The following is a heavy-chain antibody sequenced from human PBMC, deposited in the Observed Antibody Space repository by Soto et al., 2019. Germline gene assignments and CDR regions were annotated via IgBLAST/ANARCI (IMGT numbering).Heavy chain of an antibody. D-gene: IGHD3-9*01. J-gene: IGHJ4*02. Sequence: SETLSRTCAVYGGSFSGYYWSWIRQPPGKGLEWIGEINHSGSTKYNPSLKSRVTISVDTSKNQFSLKLISVTAADTALSYCARGDILTGYSYWGQGTLVTVSS. CDR2: INHSGST. CDR3: ARGDILTGYSY. CDR1: GGSFSGYY. V-gene: IGHV4-34*01.